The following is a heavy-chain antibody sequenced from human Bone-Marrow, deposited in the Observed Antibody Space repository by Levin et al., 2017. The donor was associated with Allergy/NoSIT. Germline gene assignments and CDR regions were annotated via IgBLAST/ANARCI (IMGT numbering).Heavy chain of an antibody. CDR3: AHRQDMNSYWDVGAFDV. Sequence: SLTTRPVGVGWVRQPPGKAMEGLAFIYWDDDKRYSPSLKTRLTITKDTSKNQVVLTMTNMDPGDTGTYFCAHRQDMNSYWDVGAFDVWGQGTVVTVSS. J-gene: IGHJ3*01. CDR2: IYWDDDK. V-gene: IGHV2-5*02. CDR1: SLTTRPVG. D-gene: IGHD1-1*01.